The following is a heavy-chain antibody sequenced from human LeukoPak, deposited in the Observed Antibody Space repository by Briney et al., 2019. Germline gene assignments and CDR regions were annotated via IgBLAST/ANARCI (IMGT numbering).Heavy chain of an antibody. D-gene: IGHD5-18*01. CDR1: GGSISTYY. J-gene: IGHJ3*02. CDR2: IYYTGST. CDR3: ARVIRLRYTAMVPGDAFDI. Sequence: PSETLSLTCTLSGGSISTYYWSWVRQPPGKGLEWIGYIYYTGSTAYNPSLKSRVTMSVDTSKNQFSLKLSSVTAADTAVYYCARVIRLRYTAMVPGDAFDIWGQGTMVTVSS. V-gene: IGHV4-59*08.